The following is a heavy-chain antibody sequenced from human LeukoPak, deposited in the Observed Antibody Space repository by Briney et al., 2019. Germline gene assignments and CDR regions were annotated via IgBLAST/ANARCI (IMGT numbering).Heavy chain of an antibody. Sequence: PSETLSLTCTVSGYSISSGYYWGWIRQPPGKGLEWIGSIYHSGSTYYNPSLKSRVTISVDTSKNQFSLKLSSVTAADTAVYYCARDRELYGSGSYYNDYWGQGTLVTVSS. CDR2: IYHSGST. CDR1: GYSISSGYY. J-gene: IGHJ4*02. D-gene: IGHD3-10*01. CDR3: ARDRELYGSGSYYNDY. V-gene: IGHV4-38-2*02.